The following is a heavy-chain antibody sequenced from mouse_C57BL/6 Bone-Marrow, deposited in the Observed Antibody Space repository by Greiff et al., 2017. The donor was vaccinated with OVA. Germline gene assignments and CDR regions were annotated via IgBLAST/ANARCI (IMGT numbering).Heavy chain of an antibody. Sequence: QVQLQQPGAELVMPGASVKLSCKASGYTFTSYWMHWVKQRPGQGLEWIGEIDSSDSYTNYNQKFKGKSTLTVDKSSSTAYMQLSSLTAEDSAVYYCARAGSTTVVATDVDVWGTGTTVTVSS. D-gene: IGHD1-1*01. V-gene: IGHV1-69*01. CDR1: GYTFTSYW. CDR2: IDSSDSYT. CDR3: ARAGSTTVVATDVDV. J-gene: IGHJ1*03.